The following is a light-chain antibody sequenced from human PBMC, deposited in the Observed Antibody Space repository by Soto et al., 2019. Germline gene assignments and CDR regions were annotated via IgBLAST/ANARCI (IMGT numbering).Light chain of an antibody. Sequence: EIVMTQSPATLSVSPGERATLSCRASQSVNSNLAWYQQKPGQAPRLLLYGVSTRATGIPARFSGGGSGTEFTLTISRLQSEDVAVYYCQQDNNWPRTFGPGTKVDFK. J-gene: IGKJ3*01. V-gene: IGKV3D-15*01. CDR3: QQDNNWPRT. CDR1: QSVNSN. CDR2: GVS.